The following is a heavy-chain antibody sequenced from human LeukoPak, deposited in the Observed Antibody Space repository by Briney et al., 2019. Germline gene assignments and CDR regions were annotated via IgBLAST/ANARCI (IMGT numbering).Heavy chain of an antibody. D-gene: IGHD5-12*01. V-gene: IGHV3-23*01. CDR1: GFTFSSYG. Sequence: GGSLRLSCAASGFTFSSYGMSWVRQAPGKGLEWVSAISSSGGSTYYADSVKGRFTISRDNAKNSLYLQMNSLRAEDTAVYYCARRNGQDIVATFRRRYYFDYWGQGTLVTVSS. CDR3: ARRNGQDIVATFRRRYYFDY. CDR2: ISSSGGST. J-gene: IGHJ4*02.